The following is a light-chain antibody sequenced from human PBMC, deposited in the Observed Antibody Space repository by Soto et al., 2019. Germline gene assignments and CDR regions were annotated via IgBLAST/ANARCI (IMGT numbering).Light chain of an antibody. CDR3: CAYSTSGTHV. V-gene: IGLV2-14*03. J-gene: IGLJ1*01. Sequence: SALTKPASVYGSPGQSITFSCTGTSSDVGSYDYVSWHQQHPGKAPKLIIYDVNKRPSGVPSRFSGSKSGNTASLTISGLQTEDEADYYCCAYSTSGTHVFGTGTKVTVL. CDR1: SSDVGSYDY. CDR2: DVN.